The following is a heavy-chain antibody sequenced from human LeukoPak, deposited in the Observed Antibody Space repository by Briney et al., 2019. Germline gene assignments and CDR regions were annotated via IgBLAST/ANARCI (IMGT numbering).Heavy chain of an antibody. V-gene: IGHV1-69*13. CDR3: ARDIYDSSGYYYYYYGMDV. CDR2: IIPIFGTA. Sequence: SVKVSCEASGGTFSSYAISWVRQAPGQGLEWMGGIIPIFGTANYAQKFQGRVTITADESTSTAYMELSSLRSEDTAVYYCARDIYDSSGYYYYYYGMDVWGQGTTVTVSS. J-gene: IGHJ6*02. D-gene: IGHD3-22*01. CDR1: GGTFSSYA.